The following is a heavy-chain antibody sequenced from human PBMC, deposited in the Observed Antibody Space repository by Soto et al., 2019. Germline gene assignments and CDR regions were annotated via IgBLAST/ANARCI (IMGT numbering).Heavy chain of an antibody. J-gene: IGHJ6*02. CDR2: INHSGST. Sequence: SETLSLTCAVYGGSFSGYYWSWIRQPPGKGLEWIGEINHSGSTNYNPSLKSRVTISVDTSKNQFSLKLSSVTAADTAVYYCARGGYDFWSGYPVHYYYYGMAVWGQGTTVTVSS. D-gene: IGHD3-3*01. CDR3: ARGGYDFWSGYPVHYYYYGMAV. V-gene: IGHV4-34*01. CDR1: GGSFSGYY.